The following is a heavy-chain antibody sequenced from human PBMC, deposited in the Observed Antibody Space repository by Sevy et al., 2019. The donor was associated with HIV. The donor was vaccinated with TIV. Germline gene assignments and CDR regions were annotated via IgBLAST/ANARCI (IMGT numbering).Heavy chain of an antibody. Sequence: GGSLRLSCAASGFTFDDYAMHWVRQAPGKGLEWVSGISWNSGSIGYADSVKGRITISRDNAKNSLYLQMNSLRAEDTALYYCAKEGYSYGSYYYYYGMDVWCQGTTVIVS. D-gene: IGHD5-18*01. V-gene: IGHV3-9*01. CDR3: AKEGYSYGSYYYYYGMDV. CDR2: ISWNSGSI. J-gene: IGHJ6*02. CDR1: GFTFDDYA.